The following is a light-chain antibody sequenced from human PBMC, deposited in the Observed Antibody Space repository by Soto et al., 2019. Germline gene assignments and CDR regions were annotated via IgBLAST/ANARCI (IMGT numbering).Light chain of an antibody. CDR2: EVS. V-gene: IGLV2-14*01. CDR1: SSDVGGYNY. CDR3: SSYTSSSTHYV. Sequence: QSALTQPASVSGSPGQSITISCTGTSSDVGGYNYVSWYQQHPGKAPKLMIYEVSNRPSGVSNRFSGSKSGNTASLTISGLQDEDEADYYCSSYTSSSTHYVFGTGTKVTVL. J-gene: IGLJ1*01.